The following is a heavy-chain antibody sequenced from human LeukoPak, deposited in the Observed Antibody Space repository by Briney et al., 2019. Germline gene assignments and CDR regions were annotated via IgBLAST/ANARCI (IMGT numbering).Heavy chain of an antibody. CDR2: IYYSGST. CDR1: GGSISSYY. D-gene: IGHD6-19*01. Sequence: KPSETLSLTCTVSGGSISSYYWSWIRQPPGKGLEWIGYIYYSGSTNYNPSLKSRVTISVDTSKNQFSLKLSSVPAADAAVSYSSRLSVAGTSVRDWFDPWGQGSLVSVCS. CDR3: SRLSVAGTSVRDWFDP. V-gene: IGHV4-59*01. J-gene: IGHJ5*02.